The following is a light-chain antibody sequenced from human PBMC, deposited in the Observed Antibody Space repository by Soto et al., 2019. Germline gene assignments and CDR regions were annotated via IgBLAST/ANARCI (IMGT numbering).Light chain of an antibody. V-gene: IGLV2-14*01. Sequence: QSALTQPASVSGSPGQSITISGTGTSSDVGGYNYVSWYQQYPGKAPKLLIYEVSNRPSGVSNRFSGSKSGNTASLTISGLQAEDEADYYCTSYTSSPTYVVFGGGTKLTVL. CDR1: SSDVGGYNY. J-gene: IGLJ2*01. CDR3: TSYTSSPTYVV. CDR2: EVS.